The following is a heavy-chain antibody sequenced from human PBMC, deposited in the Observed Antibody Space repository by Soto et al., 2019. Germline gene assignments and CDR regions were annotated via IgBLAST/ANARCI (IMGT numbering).Heavy chain of an antibody. CDR3: VRDLVRGYCLAY. CDR1: GGSISSSNW. V-gene: IGHV4-4*02. CDR2: IYHSGST. J-gene: IGHJ4*02. D-gene: IGHD5-12*01. Sequence: SETLSLTCAVSGGSISSSNWWSWVRQPPGKGLEWIWEIYHSGSTNYNPSLKSRVTISVDKSKNQFSLKLSSVTAADTAVYYCVRDLVRGYCLAYWGQGSLVTGSS.